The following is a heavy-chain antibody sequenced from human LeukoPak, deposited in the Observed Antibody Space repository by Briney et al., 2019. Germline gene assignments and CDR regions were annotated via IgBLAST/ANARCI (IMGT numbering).Heavy chain of an antibody. J-gene: IGHJ5*02. Sequence: GGSLRLSCAASGFTFSAFWMSWVRQAPGKGLEWVAVISYDGSNKYYADSVKGRFTISRDNAKNSLYLQMNSLRAEDTAVYYCARDREFRIAAAGISNWFDPWGQGTLVTVSS. V-gene: IGHV3-30*03. D-gene: IGHD6-13*01. CDR2: ISYDGSNK. CDR3: ARDREFRIAAAGISNWFDP. CDR1: GFTFSAFW.